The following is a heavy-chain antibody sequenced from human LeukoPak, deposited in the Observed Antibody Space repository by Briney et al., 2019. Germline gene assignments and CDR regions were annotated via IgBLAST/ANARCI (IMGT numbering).Heavy chain of an antibody. CDR3: ASAGAYREWELSGENYFDY. D-gene: IGHD1-26*01. J-gene: IGHJ4*02. Sequence: SVKVSCKASGGTFTSFAISWVRQAPGHGLEYMGGFIPIFRTPNYAQKFQGRVTITTDESTSTAYMELSSLRSEDTAVYYCASAGAYREWELSGENYFDYWGQGTLDTVSS. CDR2: FIPIFRTP. V-gene: IGHV1-69*05. CDR1: GGTFTSFA.